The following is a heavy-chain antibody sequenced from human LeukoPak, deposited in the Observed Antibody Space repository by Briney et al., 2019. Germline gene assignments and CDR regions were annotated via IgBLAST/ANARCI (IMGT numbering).Heavy chain of an antibody. V-gene: IGHV3-30*18. CDR1: GFTFSSYG. CDR3: AKSSSGWVTNTLLYYYGMDV. Sequence: GGSLRLSCAASGFTFSSYGMHWVRQAPGKGLEWVAVISYDGSNKYYADSVKGRFTISRDNSKNTLYLQMNSLRAEDTAVYYCAKSSSGWVTNTLLYYYGMDVWGQGTTVTVSS. D-gene: IGHD4-17*01. CDR2: ISYDGSNK. J-gene: IGHJ6*02.